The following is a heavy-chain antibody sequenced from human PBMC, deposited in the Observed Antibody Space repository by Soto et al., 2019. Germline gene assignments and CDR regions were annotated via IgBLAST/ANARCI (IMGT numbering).Heavy chain of an antibody. CDR2: INGGNGNT. CDR1: GYSFTTYA. V-gene: IGHV1-3*01. J-gene: IGHJ6*02. Sequence: QVQVVQSGAEVKKPGASVKISCKASGYSFTTYAMHWVRQAPGQSLEWMAWINGGNGNTKYSQKFQDRVTITRDTSANIAYMELSSLRSEDSAVYYCARGKGMEENYYYHGMDVWGHWTTVSVSS. CDR3: ARGKGMEENYYYHGMDV. D-gene: IGHD1-1*01.